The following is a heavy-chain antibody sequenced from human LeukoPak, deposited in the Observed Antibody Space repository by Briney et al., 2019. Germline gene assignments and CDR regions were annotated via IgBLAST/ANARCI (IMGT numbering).Heavy chain of an antibody. V-gene: IGHV3-11*01. CDR3: ARDAYGGSYDY. Sequence: GGSLRLSCAASGFTFSDYYMSWIRQAPGKGLEWISYISSSAGVIYYADSVKGRFTISRGSAKNSLYLQMNSLRAEDTAVYYCARDAYGGSYDYWGQGTLVTVSS. CDR2: ISSSAGVI. CDR1: GFTFSDYY. J-gene: IGHJ4*02. D-gene: IGHD1-26*01.